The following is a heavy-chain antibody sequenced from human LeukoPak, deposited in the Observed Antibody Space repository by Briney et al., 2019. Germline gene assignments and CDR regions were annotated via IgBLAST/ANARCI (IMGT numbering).Heavy chain of an antibody. J-gene: IGHJ5*02. CDR1: GYTLSGHY. V-gene: IGHV1-2*02. CDR3: ARDRYLTYNDILSGYYPSWFDP. Sequence: GASVKVSCKASGYTLSGHYMHWVRQAPGQGLEWMGWINPDSGGTNLAPKFQGRVTMTRDTSISTAYMELRRLTSDDTAVYYCARDRYLTYNDILSGYYPSWFDPWGQGTPVTVSS. CDR2: INPDSGGT. D-gene: IGHD3-9*01.